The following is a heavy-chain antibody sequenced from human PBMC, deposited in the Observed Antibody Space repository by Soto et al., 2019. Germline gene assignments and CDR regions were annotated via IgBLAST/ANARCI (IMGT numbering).Heavy chain of an antibody. V-gene: IGHV1-18*01. Sequence: ASVKVSCKASGYTFTRYGISWVRQAPGQGLEWMGWISAYNGNTNYAQKLQGRVTMTTDTSTSTAYMELRSLRSDDTAVYYCARDQGYYDSSGYYWDATGAHYYAMDVWG. J-gene: IGHJ6*02. CDR3: ARDQGYYDSSGYYWDATGAHYYAMDV. D-gene: IGHD3-22*01. CDR1: GYTFTRYG. CDR2: ISAYNGNT.